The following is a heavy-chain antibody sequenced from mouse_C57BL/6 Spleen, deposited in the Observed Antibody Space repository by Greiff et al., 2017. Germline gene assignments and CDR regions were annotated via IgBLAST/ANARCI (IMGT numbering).Heavy chain of an antibody. Sequence: EVQRVESGGDLVKPGGSLKLSCAASGFTFSSYGMSWVRQTPDKRLEWVATISSGGSYTYYPDSVKGRFTISRDNAKNTLYQQMSSLKSEDTAMYYCARQGTGTDWFAYWGQGTLVTVSA. J-gene: IGHJ3*01. CDR1: GFTFSSYG. CDR3: ARQGTGTDWFAY. CDR2: ISSGGSYT. V-gene: IGHV5-6*01. D-gene: IGHD4-1*01.